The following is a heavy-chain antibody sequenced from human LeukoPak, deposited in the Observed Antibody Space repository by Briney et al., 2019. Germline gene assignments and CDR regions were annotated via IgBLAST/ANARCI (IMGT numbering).Heavy chain of an antibody. CDR3: ARAFNSGYDRWIYYFDY. V-gene: IGHV1-69*06. CDR2: IIPIFGTA. CDR1: GCTFSSYA. J-gene: IGHJ4*02. D-gene: IGHD5-12*01. Sequence: SVKVSCKASGCTFSSYAISWVRQAPGQGLEWMGGIIPIFGTANYAQKFQGRVTITADKSTSTAYMELSSLRSEDTAVYYCARAFNSGYDRWIYYFDYWGQGTLVTVSS.